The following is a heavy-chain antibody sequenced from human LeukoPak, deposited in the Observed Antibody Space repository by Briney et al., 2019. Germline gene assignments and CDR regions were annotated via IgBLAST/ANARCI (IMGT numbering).Heavy chain of an antibody. CDR1: GYDFSSKW. CDR2: LYPTDSIT. D-gene: IGHD4-17*01. V-gene: IGHV5-51*01. J-gene: IGHJ5*02. Sequence: GEALKISCKTSGYDFSSKWIGWVRQMPGKGLGVMVVLYPTDSITKYSPSFQGHVTISVDTSVNTASLQWPRLKASHTAIYYCARLAPDYAHYWFDPWGQGTLVTVSS. CDR3: ARLAPDYAHYWFDP.